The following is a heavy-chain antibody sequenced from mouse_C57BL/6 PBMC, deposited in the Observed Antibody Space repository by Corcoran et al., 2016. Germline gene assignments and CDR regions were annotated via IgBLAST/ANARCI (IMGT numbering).Heavy chain of an antibody. CDR1: GYAFSRYW. Sequence: QVQLQQSGAELVKPGASVKISCKASGYAFSRYWRNWVKQRPGKGLEWIGQIYPGDGDTNYNGKFKGKATLTADKSSSTAYMQLSSLTSEDSAVYFCARSGYYQDWFAYWGQGTLVTVSA. CDR2: IYPGDGDT. J-gene: IGHJ3*01. V-gene: IGHV1-80*01. CDR3: ARSGYYQDWFAY. D-gene: IGHD2-3*01.